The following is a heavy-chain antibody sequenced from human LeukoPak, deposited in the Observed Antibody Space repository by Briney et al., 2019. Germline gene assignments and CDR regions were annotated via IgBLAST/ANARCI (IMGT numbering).Heavy chain of an antibody. CDR2: ISGSDGSGSGGGT. CDR3: AKRKVHDNICGSSAS. D-gene: IGHD1-26*01. V-gene: IGHV3-23*01. J-gene: IGHJ5*02. CDR1: GFTFSTCG. Sequence: GGSLRLSCAASGFTFSTCGMRWVRQAPGKGLEWVSSISGSDGSGSGGGTYYADSVKGRFTISRDNSKNTLYLEMNTPRAEDTAMYYCAKRKVHDNICGSSASWGQGTLVTVSS.